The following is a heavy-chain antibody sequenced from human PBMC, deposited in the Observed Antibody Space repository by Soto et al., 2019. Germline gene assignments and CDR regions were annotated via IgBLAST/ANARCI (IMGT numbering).Heavy chain of an antibody. CDR2: IITILGIA. CDR3: ARDLRKAPAYYYYGMDV. V-gene: IGHV1-69*04. J-gene: IGHJ6*02. Sequence: SVKVSCKASGGTFSSYTISWVRQAPGQGLEWMGRIITILGIANYAQKFQGRVTITADKSTSTAYMELSSLRSEDTALYYCARDLRKAPAYYYYGMDVWGQGTTVTVSS. D-gene: IGHD2-15*01. CDR1: GGTFSSYT.